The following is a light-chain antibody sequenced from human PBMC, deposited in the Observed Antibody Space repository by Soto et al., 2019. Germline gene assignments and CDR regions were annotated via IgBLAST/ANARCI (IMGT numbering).Light chain of an antibody. Sequence: EIVLTQSPGTVSLSPGERATLSCRASQSVGSSWLAWYQQKPGQAPRVLMYVGSNGATGIPDRFSGSGSGTDFTLTISRLEPEDFAVDYCEQYYSSRTFGQATKMEMK. V-gene: IGKV3-20*01. CDR3: EQYYSSRT. CDR1: QSVGSSW. J-gene: IGKJ1*01. CDR2: VGS.